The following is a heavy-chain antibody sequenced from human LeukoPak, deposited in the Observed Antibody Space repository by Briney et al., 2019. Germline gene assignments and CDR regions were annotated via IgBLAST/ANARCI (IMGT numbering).Heavy chain of an antibody. CDR2: IFYSGTT. CDR3: ARQWKDFDF. Sequence: PSETLSLTCTVSGDSISSSSYYWGWIRQPPGKGLEWIGSIFYSGTTYYNPSLRSRVTISVDSSKNQFSLKLGSVTAADTAVYYCARQWKDFDFWGQGTLVTVSS. D-gene: IGHD1-1*01. J-gene: IGHJ4*02. CDR1: GDSISSSSYY. V-gene: IGHV4-39*01.